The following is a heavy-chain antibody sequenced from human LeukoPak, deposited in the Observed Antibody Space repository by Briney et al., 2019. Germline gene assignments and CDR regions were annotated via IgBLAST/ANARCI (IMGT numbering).Heavy chain of an antibody. CDR3: ARRLYYYGSGGTNWFDP. V-gene: IGHV3-9*01. CDR1: GFTFDDYA. Sequence: GRSLRLSCAASGFTFDDYAMHWVRQAPGKGLEWVSGISWNSGSIGYADSVKGRFTISRDNAKNSLYLQMNSLRAEDTAVYYCARRLYYYGSGGTNWFDPWGQGTLVTVSS. J-gene: IGHJ5*02. D-gene: IGHD3-10*01. CDR2: ISWNSGSI.